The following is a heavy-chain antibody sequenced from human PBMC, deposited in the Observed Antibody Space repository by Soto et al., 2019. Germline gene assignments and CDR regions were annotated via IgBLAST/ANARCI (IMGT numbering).Heavy chain of an antibody. D-gene: IGHD3-22*01. Sequence: QVQLVESGGGLVQPGRSLRVSCAASGFNFSTFGMNWVRRAPGKGLEWVAVIWYDGSNKDYGDSVKGRFSVSRDNSKNTLYLQMNNLRVEDTAMYHCARVFYYDSSGYSSDAFDLWGQGTLVTVSS. CDR2: IWYDGSNK. CDR3: ARVFYYDSSGYSSDAFDL. CDR1: GFNFSTFG. V-gene: IGHV3-33*01. J-gene: IGHJ3*01.